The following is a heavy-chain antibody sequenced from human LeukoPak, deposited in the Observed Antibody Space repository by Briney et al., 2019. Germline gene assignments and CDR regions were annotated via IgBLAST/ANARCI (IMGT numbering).Heavy chain of an antibody. CDR1: GFTFSGST. Sequence: PGGSLRLSCAASGFTFSGSTIHWVRQASGKGLEWVSVISYDGSNKYYADSVKGRFTTSRDNSKNTLYLQMNSLRAEDTAVYYCARVRWTDAFDIWGQGTMVTVSS. D-gene: IGHD1-1*01. V-gene: IGHV3-30-3*01. CDR3: ARVRWTDAFDI. CDR2: ISYDGSNK. J-gene: IGHJ3*02.